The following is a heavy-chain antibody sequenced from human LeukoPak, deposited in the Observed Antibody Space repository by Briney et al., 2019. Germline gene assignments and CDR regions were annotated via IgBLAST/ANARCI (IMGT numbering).Heavy chain of an antibody. CDR3: ARDPSSGWYDY. CDR2: ISYDGSNK. D-gene: IGHD6-19*01. J-gene: IGHJ4*02. Sequence: GGSLRLSCAASGFTFSSYAMHWVRQAPGKGLEWVAVISYDGSNKYYADSVKGRFTISRGNSKNTLYLQMNSLRAEDTAVYYCARDPSSGWYDYWGQGTLVTVSS. CDR1: GFTFSSYA. V-gene: IGHV3-30-3*01.